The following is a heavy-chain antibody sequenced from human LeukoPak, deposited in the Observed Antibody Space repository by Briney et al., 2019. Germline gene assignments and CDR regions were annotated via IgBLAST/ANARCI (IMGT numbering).Heavy chain of an antibody. D-gene: IGHD4-17*01. CDR2: IYHSGST. J-gene: IGHJ4*02. CDR1: GGSISNYY. Sequence: SETLSLTCTVSGGSISNYYWTWIRQPPGKGLEWIGYIYHSGSTYYNPSLKSRVTISVDTSKNQFSLKLSSVTAADTAVYYCARRDDYGIGLDYWGQGTLVTVSS. V-gene: IGHV4-59*04. CDR3: ARRDDYGIGLDY.